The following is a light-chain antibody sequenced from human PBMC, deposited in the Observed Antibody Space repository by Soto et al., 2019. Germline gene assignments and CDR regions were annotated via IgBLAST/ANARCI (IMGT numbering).Light chain of an antibody. Sequence: EIVLTQSPGTLSLSPGERATLSCRASQSVSSSYLAWYQQKPGQAPRLLIYDASRATGIPDRFSASWSGTDFTLTITRLEPEDFAVYYCQHYGTSALFGPGTKVEI. CDR2: DAS. J-gene: IGKJ3*01. CDR1: QSVSSSY. V-gene: IGKV3-20*01. CDR3: QHYGTSAL.